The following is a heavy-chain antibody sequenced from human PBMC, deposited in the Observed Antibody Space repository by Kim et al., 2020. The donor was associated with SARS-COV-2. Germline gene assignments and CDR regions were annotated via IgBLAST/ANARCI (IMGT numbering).Heavy chain of an antibody. CDR1: GGSFSGYY. J-gene: IGHJ4*02. CDR2: FNHSGST. V-gene: IGHV4-34*01. CDR3: ARGTRRDSSGYYYGGSYFDS. Sequence: SETLSLTCAVYGGSFSGYYWSWIRQPPGKGLEWIGEFNHSGSTNYNPSLKSRVTISVDTSKNQFSLKLSSVTAADTAVYYCARGTRRDSSGYYYGGSYFDSWGQGTLVTVSS. D-gene: IGHD3-22*01.